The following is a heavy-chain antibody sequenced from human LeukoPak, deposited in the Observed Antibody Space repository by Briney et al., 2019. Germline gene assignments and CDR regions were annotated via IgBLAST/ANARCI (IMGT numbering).Heavy chain of an antibody. CDR3: ARGRYSSSWRWWFDP. CDR1: GGSFSGYS. V-gene: IGHV4-34*01. J-gene: IGHJ5*02. D-gene: IGHD6-13*01. Sequence: TSQTLSPTWPVYGGSFSGYSWSWIRQPPGKGMEWIGEINHSVSTNYNPSLKSRATISVDTSKNQFSLKRSSVTAADTAVCYCARGRYSSSWRWWFDPWGEGTLVTVSS. CDR2: INHSVST.